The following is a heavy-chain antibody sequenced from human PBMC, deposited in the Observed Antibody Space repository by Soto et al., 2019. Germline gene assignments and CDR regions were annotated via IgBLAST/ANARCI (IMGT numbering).Heavy chain of an antibody. CDR1: GFTFSSYG. CDR2: ISYDGSNK. V-gene: IGHV3-30*18. Sequence: GGSLRLSCADSGFTFSSYGMHWVRQAPGKGLEWVAVISYDGSNKYYADSVKGRFTISRDNSNNTLYLQMNSLRAEDTAVFYCAKVRESRYFDWLPFDYWGQGTLVTVSS. J-gene: IGHJ4*02. D-gene: IGHD3-9*01. CDR3: AKVRESRYFDWLPFDY.